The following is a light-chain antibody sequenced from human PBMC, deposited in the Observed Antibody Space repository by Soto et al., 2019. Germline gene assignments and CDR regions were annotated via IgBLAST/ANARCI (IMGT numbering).Light chain of an antibody. Sequence: QSALTQPASLSGSPGQSITISCTGTSSDIGAYDHVSWFQQHPGKAPKVMISEVNNRPSGVSNRFSGSKSGNTASLTISGLQAEDEAKYFCFSFTTTGTHVFGTGTKLTVL. CDR3: FSFTTTGTHV. CDR2: EVN. V-gene: IGLV2-14*01. J-gene: IGLJ1*01. CDR1: SSDIGAYDH.